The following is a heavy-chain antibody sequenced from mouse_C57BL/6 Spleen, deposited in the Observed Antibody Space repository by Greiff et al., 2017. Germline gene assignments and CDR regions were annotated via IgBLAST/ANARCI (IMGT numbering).Heavy chain of an antibody. CDR2: IDPSDSYT. CDR1: GYTFTSYW. V-gene: IGHV1-50*01. Sequence: QVQLQQPGAELVKPGASVKLSCKASGYTFTSYWMQWVKQRPGQGLEWIGEIDPSDSYTNYNQKFKGKATLTVDTSSSTAYMQLSSLTSGDSAVYYCARDYGSTQGFAYWGQGTLVTVSA. J-gene: IGHJ3*01. CDR3: ARDYGSTQGFAY. D-gene: IGHD1-1*01.